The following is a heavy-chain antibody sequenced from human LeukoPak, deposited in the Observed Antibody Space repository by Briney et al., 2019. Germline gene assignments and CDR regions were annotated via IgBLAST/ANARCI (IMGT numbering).Heavy chain of an antibody. CDR1: GSTFSTYS. J-gene: IGHJ4*02. Sequence: GGSLRLSCAASGSTFSTYSMNWVRQAPGKGLEWVSSISSSSSYIYYADSVKGRFTISRDNAKNSLYLQMNSLRAEDTAMYYCARSFYDSSGYSTFDYWGQGTLVTVSS. D-gene: IGHD3-22*01. CDR3: ARSFYDSSGYSTFDY. CDR2: ISSSSSYI. V-gene: IGHV3-21*01.